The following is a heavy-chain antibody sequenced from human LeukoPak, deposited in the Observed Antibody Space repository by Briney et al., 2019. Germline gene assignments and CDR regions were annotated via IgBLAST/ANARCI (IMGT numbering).Heavy chain of an antibody. CDR3: ARDLSDIVLMVYAPRGDY. CDR1: GYTFTSYG. CDR2: ISAYNGNT. D-gene: IGHD2-8*01. Sequence: ASVKVSCKASGYTFTSYGISWVRQAPGQGLEWMVWISAYNGNTNYAQKLQGRVTMATDTSTSTAYMELRSLRSDDTAVYYCARDLSDIVLMVYAPRGDYWGQGTLVTVSS. J-gene: IGHJ4*02. V-gene: IGHV1-18*01.